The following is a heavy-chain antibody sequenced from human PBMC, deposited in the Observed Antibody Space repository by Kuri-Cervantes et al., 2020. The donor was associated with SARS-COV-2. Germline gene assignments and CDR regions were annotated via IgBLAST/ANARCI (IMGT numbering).Heavy chain of an antibody. CDR1: GFSFSTYA. V-gene: IGHV3-30*04. J-gene: IGHJ6*04. D-gene: IGHD1-20*01. Sequence: GGSLRLSCAASGFSFSTYAMHWVRQAPGKGLEWVAGMSYDGGKIYYADSLKGRFTISRDNSKNTLYVQMVSLRPEDTAVYYCAREPTINWSDIGNSLDVWGKGNVVTVSS. CDR3: AREPTINWSDIGNSLDV. CDR2: MSYDGGKI.